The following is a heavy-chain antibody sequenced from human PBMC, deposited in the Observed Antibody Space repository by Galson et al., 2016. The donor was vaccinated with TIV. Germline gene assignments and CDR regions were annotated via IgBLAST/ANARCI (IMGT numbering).Heavy chain of an antibody. V-gene: IGHV1-69*13. CDR1: GVIFNSYA. D-gene: IGHD3-10*01. Sequence: SVKVSCKASGVIFNSYAITWVRQAPGQGLEWMGRIIPIFKITNNAEKFEGRITFTADESTNTAYMELRSLTSDDTAIYYCARDPRHYYGRFDYWGQGTLVTVSS. CDR3: ARDPRHYYGRFDY. CDR2: IIPIFKIT. J-gene: IGHJ4*02.